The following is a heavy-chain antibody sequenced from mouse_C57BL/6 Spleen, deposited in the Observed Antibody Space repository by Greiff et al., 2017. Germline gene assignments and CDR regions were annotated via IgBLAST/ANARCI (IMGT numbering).Heavy chain of an antibody. CDR1: GFTFSSYG. V-gene: IGHV5-6*01. D-gene: IGHD4-1*01. Sequence: EVMLVESGGDLVKPGGSLKLSCAASGFTFSSYGMSWVRQTPDKRLEWVATISSGGSYTYYPDSVKGRFTISRDNAKNTLYLQMSSLKSEDTAMXYCARHEDWDFWYFDVWGTGTTVTVSS. CDR2: ISSGGSYT. J-gene: IGHJ1*03. CDR3: ARHEDWDFWYFDV.